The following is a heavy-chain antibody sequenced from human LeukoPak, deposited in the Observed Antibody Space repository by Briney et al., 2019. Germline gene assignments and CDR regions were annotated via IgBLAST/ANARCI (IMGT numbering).Heavy chain of an antibody. D-gene: IGHD1-7*01. V-gene: IGHV1-18*01. CDR2: ISAYNGNT. J-gene: IGHJ4*02. Sequence: ASVKVSCKASGYTFTRYGISWVRQAPGQGLEWMGWISAYNGNTNYAEKLQGRITMTTDTSTSTAYMKLRSLRSDDTAVYYCARDSGITGTTCDYWGQGTLVTVSS. CDR3: ARDSGITGTTCDY. CDR1: GYTFTRYG.